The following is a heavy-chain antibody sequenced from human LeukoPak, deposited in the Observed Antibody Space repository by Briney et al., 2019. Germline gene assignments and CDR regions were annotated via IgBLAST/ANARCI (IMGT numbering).Heavy chain of an antibody. J-gene: IGHJ4*02. CDR1: GGSISSYY. CDR3: AGGYIFGTDDY. D-gene: IGHD5-18*01. V-gene: IGHV4-59*03. Sequence: SETLSLTCTVSGGSISSYYWSWIRQPPGKGLEWIGYIYYSGSTNYNPSLKSRVTISVDKLKNQFSLKMSSVTAADTAVYYCAGGYIFGTDDYWGQGTLVTVSS. CDR2: IYYSGST.